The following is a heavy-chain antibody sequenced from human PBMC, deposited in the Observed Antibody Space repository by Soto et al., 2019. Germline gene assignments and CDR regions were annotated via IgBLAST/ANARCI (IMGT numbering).Heavy chain of an antibody. J-gene: IGHJ3*02. CDR3: AREEMATTDAFDI. CDR1: EYTFSTYS. Sequence: ASVKVSCKASEYTFSTYSLHWVRQAPGQGLEWMGIINPTATSTSDAQKFQGRVTMTRDTSTSTVYMELSSLRSEDTAVYYCAREEMATTDAFDIWGQGTMVTVSS. CDR2: INPTATST. V-gene: IGHV1-46*01. D-gene: IGHD5-12*01.